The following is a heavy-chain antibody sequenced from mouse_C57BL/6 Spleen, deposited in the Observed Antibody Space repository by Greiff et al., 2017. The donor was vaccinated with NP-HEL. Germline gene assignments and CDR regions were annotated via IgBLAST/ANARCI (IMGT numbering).Heavy chain of an antibody. CDR2: IHPNSGST. CDR3: ARDYFDY. Sequence: PGQGLEWIGMIHPNSGSTNYIEKFKSKATLTVDKSSSTAYMQLSSLTSEDSAVYYCARDYFDYWGQGTTLTVSS. J-gene: IGHJ2*01. V-gene: IGHV1-64*01.